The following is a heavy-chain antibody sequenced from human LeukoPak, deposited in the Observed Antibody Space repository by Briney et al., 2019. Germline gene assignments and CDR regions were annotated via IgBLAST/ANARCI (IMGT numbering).Heavy chain of an antibody. CDR1: GCSISSYY. V-gene: IGHV4-59*01. Sequence: PSETLSLTRTVSGCSISSYYLSWIRQPPGKGLDWIGYIYYSGSTNYNPSLKSRVTISVDTSKNQCSLKLSSVTAADTAVYYCARERYFDWFYDYWGQGTLVTVSS. CDR2: IYYSGST. D-gene: IGHD3-9*01. CDR3: ARERYFDWFYDY. J-gene: IGHJ4*02.